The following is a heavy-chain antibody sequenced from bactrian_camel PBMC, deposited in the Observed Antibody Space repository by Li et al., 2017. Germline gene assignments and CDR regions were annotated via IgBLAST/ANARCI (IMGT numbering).Heavy chain of an antibody. J-gene: IGHJ4*01. CDR3: AVVKDPQGATCGRAVVGTRLPRSY. CDR1: GSFTGYYC. V-gene: IGHV3S63*01. CDR2: INNEDMT. Sequence: HVQLVESGGGPVQAGGSLRLSCAASGSFTGYYCMGWFRQAPEKEREGIASINNEDMTAYADSVKGRFTISFDRAKKILYLQMNNLKPEDTGMYTCAVVKDPQGATCGRAVVGTRLPRSYWGRGTQVTVS. D-gene: IGHD2*01.